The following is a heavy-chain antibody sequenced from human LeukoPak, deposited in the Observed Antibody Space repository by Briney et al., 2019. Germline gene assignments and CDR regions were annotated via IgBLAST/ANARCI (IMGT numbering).Heavy chain of an antibody. V-gene: IGHV3-73*01. CDR2: IRSKANSYAT. J-gene: IGHJ3*02. D-gene: IGHD1-14*01. CDR1: GFTFSGSA. Sequence: GGSLRLSCAASGFTFSGSAMHWVRQASGKGLEWVGRIRSKANSYATAYAVSVKGRFTISRDDSKNTAYLQMNSLKTEDTAVYYCTRETTRSFDIWGQGTMVTVSS. CDR3: TRETTRSFDI.